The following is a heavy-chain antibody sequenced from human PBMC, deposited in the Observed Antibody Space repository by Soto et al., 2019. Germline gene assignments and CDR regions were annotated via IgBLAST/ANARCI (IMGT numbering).Heavy chain of an antibody. CDR3: ARIHSSSSGGIWFDP. J-gene: IGHJ5*02. CDR1: GGSTSSSNW. V-gene: IGHV4-4*02. Sequence: PSETLSLTCAVSGGSTSSSNWWSWVRQPPGKGLEWIGEIYHSGSTNYNPSLKSRVTISVDKSKNQFSLKLSSVTAADTAVYYCARIHSSSSGGIWFDPWGQGTLVTVSS. CDR2: IYHSGST. D-gene: IGHD6-6*01.